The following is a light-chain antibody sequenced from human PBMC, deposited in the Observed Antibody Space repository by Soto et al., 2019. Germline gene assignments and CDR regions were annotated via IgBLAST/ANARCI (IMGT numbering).Light chain of an antibody. V-gene: IGLV2-14*03. CDR3: SSYTSSHTRI. CDR2: DVS. CDR1: SSDVGAYNY. Sequence: QLVLTQPASVSGSPGQSITISCTGTSSDVGAYNYVSWYQQHPGKAPKLMIYDVSNRPSGVSNRFSGSKSGNTASLTISGLQAEDETDYYCSSYTSSHTRIFGGGTKVTVL. J-gene: IGLJ2*01.